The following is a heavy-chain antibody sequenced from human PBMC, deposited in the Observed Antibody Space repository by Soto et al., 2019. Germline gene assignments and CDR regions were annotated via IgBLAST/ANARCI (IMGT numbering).Heavy chain of an antibody. CDR3: ANAYYDILTRYYSPYYFDY. CDR2: ISGSGGTT. V-gene: IGHV3-23*01. J-gene: IGHJ4*02. Sequence: PGGSLRHYCAASGFTFSSSAMSCVPQVPGKGLEWVSTISGSGGTTYYADSVKGRFTISRDNSKNTLYLQMNSLRAEDTAVYYCANAYYDILTRYYSPYYFDYWGQGT. CDR1: GFTFSSSA. D-gene: IGHD3-9*01.